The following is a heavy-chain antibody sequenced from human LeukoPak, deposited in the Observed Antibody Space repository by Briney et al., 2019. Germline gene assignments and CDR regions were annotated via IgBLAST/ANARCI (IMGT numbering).Heavy chain of an antibody. CDR2: INPNSGGT. CDR1: GYTFTSYD. J-gene: IGHJ4*02. CDR3: ARARSQQLAYFDY. D-gene: IGHD6-13*01. V-gene: IGHV1-2*02. Sequence: ASVKVSCKASGYTFTSYDINWVRQATGQGLEWMGWINPNSGGTNYAQKFQGRVTMTRDTSISTAYMELSRLRSDDTAVYYCARARSQQLAYFDYWGQGTLVTVSS.